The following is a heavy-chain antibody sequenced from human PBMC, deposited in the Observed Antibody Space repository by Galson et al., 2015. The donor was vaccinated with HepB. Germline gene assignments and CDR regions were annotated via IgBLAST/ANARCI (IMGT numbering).Heavy chain of an antibody. CDR2: IYPGDSDT. V-gene: IGHV5-51*01. J-gene: IGHJ3*02. CDR1: GYSFTSYW. Sequence: SGAEVKKPGESLKISCKGSGYSFTSYWIGWVRQMPGKGLEWMGIIYPGDSDTRYSPSFQGQVTISADKSISTAYLQWSSLKASDTAMYYCARQGCGGDCYSASPFDAFDIWGQGTMVTVSS. D-gene: IGHD2-21*02. CDR3: ARQGCGGDCYSASPFDAFDI.